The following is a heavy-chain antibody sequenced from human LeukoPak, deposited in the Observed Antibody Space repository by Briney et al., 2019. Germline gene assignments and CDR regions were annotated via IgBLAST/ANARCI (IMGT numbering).Heavy chain of an antibody. J-gene: IGHJ6*03. D-gene: IGHD3-3*01. Sequence: HSGGSLRLSCAASGFTFSSYAMSWVRQAPGKGLEWVSAISGSGGSKYYADSVKGRFTISRDNSKNTLYLQMNSLRAEDTAVYYCAKTEAIFVVAHYYMDVWGKGTTVTVS. V-gene: IGHV3-23*01. CDR1: GFTFSSYA. CDR2: ISGSGGSK. CDR3: AKTEAIFVVAHYYMDV.